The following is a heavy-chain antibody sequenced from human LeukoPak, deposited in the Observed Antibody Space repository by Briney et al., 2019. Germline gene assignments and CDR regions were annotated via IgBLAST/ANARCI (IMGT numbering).Heavy chain of an antibody. CDR3: ARSPSYYYDNSGYCDY. D-gene: IGHD3-22*01. Sequence: GRSLRLSCAASGFRFDDYGMHWVRQAPGKGLEWVSGISWNSGNIEYADSVKGRFTISRDNAKNSLYLQMNTLRAEDTALYYCARSPSYYYDNSGYCDYWGQGTLVTVSS. CDR2: ISWNSGNI. J-gene: IGHJ4*02. CDR1: GFRFDDYG. V-gene: IGHV3-9*01.